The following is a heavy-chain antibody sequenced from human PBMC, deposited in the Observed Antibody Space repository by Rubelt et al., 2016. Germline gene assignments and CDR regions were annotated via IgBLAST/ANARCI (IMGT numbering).Heavy chain of an antibody. CDR2: INHSGST. Sequence: QVQLQQWGAGLLKPSETLSLTCAVYGGSFSGYYWSWIRQPPGKGLEWIGEINHSGSTNYNPSLKSRVTISVDTAKNQFSLKLSSVTAADTAVYYCARGQQRITIFGVTRNWFDPWGQGTLVTVSS. D-gene: IGHD3-3*01. V-gene: IGHV4-34*01. J-gene: IGHJ5*02. CDR3: ARGQQRITIFGVTRNWFDP. CDR1: GGSFSGYY.